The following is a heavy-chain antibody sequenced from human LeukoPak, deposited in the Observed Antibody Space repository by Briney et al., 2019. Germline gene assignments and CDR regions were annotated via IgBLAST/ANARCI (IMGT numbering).Heavy chain of an antibody. CDR2: ISYDGSNK. V-gene: IGHV3-30*01. D-gene: IGHD3-9*01. J-gene: IGHJ4*02. CDR1: GFTFSSYA. Sequence: GGSLRLSCAASGFTFSSYAMHWVRQAPGKGLEWVAVISYDGSNKYYADSVKGRFTISGDNSKNTLYLQMNSLRAEDTAVYYCARSRYFDWLFPFDYWGQGTLVTVSS. CDR3: ARSRYFDWLFPFDY.